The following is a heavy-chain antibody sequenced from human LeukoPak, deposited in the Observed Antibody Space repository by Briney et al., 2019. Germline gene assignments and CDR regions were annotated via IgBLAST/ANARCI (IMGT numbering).Heavy chain of an antibody. CDR3: ASAPGSIYTYGLDY. Sequence: HAGGSLRLSCAASGFTFSSYAMHWVRQAPGKGLEWVAVISYDGSDKYYADSVKGRFTISRDNFKNTLYLQMNSLRAEDTAVYYCASAPGSIYTYGLDYWGQGTLVTVSS. J-gene: IGHJ4*02. CDR1: GFTFSSYA. CDR2: ISYDGSDK. D-gene: IGHD5-18*01. V-gene: IGHV3-30*04.